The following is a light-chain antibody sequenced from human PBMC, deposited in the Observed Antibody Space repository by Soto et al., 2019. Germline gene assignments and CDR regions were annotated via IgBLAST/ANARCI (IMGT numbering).Light chain of an antibody. J-gene: IGKJ2*01. CDR1: QTVRNNY. CDR3: QLFRIYPLP. Sequence: GWTPYQEKKSLSPGERATLSCRASQTVRNNYLAWYQQKPGQAPRLLIYDASSRATGIPDRFSGGGSGTDFTLTISRLEPEDFAVYYCQLFRIYPLPFG. V-gene: IGKV3-20*01. CDR2: DAS.